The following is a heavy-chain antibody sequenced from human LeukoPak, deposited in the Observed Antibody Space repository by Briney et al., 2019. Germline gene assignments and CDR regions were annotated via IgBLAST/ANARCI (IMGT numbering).Heavy chain of an antibody. Sequence: GGSPRLSCAASGFTFSGYAMHWVRQAPGKGLEWLAVISYDGNIKYYADSVKGRFTISRDKSKNTLYLQMNSLRAEDTALYYCAKDRMLRGNGWFDPWGQGTLVTVSS. CDR1: GFTFSGYA. CDR3: AKDRMLRGNGWFDP. D-gene: IGHD3-10*01. J-gene: IGHJ5*02. CDR2: ISYDGNIK. V-gene: IGHV3-30*18.